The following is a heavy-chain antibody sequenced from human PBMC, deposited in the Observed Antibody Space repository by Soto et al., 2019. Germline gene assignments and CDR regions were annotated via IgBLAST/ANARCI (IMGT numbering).Heavy chain of an antibody. J-gene: IGHJ6*02. CDR3: AREGIRDSVVVVAATLGGMDV. Sequence: QVQLVQSGAEVKKPGSSVKVSCKASGGTFSSYAISLVRQAPGQGLEWMGGIIPIFGTANYAEKFQGRVTITADESTSTAYMELSSLRSEDTDVYYCAREGIRDSVVVVAATLGGMDVWGQGTTVTVSS. V-gene: IGHV1-69*12. D-gene: IGHD2-15*01. CDR1: GGTFSSYA. CDR2: IIPIFGTA.